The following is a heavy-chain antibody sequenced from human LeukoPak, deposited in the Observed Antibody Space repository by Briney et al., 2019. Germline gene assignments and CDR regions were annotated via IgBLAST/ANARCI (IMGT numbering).Heavy chain of an antibody. Sequence: GASVKVSCKASGGTFSSYAVSWVRQAPGQGLEWMGGIIPIFGTANYAQKFQGRVTLTRDTSTSTVYMELSSLKSEDTAVYYCARGPHRYGNWFDPWGQGTLVTVSS. CDR3: ARGPHRYGNWFDP. V-gene: IGHV1-69*05. CDR2: IIPIFGTA. CDR1: GGTFSSYA. D-gene: IGHD1-1*01. J-gene: IGHJ5*02.